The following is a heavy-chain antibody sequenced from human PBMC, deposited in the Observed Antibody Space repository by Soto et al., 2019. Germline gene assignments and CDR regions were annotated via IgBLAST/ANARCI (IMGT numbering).Heavy chain of an antibody. V-gene: IGHV1-18*01. Sequence: QVQLVQSGAEVKKPGASVKVSCKASGYTFINYGINWVRQAPGQGLEWMGWISAYTGNTSYAQKYQGRVIMTTDTSTSTAYMELRILKSDDTAVYYCARYGGNVYRCNYYYYMDVWGEGTTVTVSS. CDR1: GYTFINYG. CDR3: ARYGGNVYRCNYYYYMDV. J-gene: IGHJ6*03. D-gene: IGHD2-15*01. CDR2: ISAYTGNT.